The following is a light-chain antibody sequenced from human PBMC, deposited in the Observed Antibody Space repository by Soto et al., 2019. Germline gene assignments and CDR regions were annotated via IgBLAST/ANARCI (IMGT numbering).Light chain of an antibody. CDR3: QQLSRYPLT. J-gene: IGKJ4*01. Sequence: DIHMTQSPSALSASVGDRVTITCRASQSINNWLAWYQQKPGKAPELLIYSASTLQSGVPSRFSGSGSETEFSLTIRALQPEDFATYYCQQLSRYPLTFGGGTKVDIK. CDR1: QSINNW. CDR2: SAS. V-gene: IGKV1-9*01.